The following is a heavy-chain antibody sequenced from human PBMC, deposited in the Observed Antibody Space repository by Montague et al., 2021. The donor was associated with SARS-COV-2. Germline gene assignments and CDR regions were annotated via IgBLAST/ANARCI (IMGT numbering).Heavy chain of an antibody. V-gene: IGHV4-31*03. D-gene: IGHD4-23*01. Sequence: TLSLTCTVSGGSISSDGYYWSWIRQPPGKGLEWIGYIYYSGSSYYNPYLKSRITISVDTSKNQFSLKLSSVTAADTAVYYCASTYGVNLSYYYDYMDVWGKGTTVTVSS. CDR3: ASTYGVNLSYYYDYMDV. CDR1: GGSISSDGYY. J-gene: IGHJ6*03. CDR2: IYYSGSS.